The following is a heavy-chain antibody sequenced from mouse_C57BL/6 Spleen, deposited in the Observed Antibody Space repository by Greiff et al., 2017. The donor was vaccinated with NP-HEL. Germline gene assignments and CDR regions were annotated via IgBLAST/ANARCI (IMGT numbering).Heavy chain of an antibody. D-gene: IGHD2-4*01. CDR3: ARCDYDGAWFAY. CDR1: GYTFTDYN. CDR2: INPNNGGT. Sequence: EVQLQQSGPELVKPGASVKIPCKASGYTFTDYNMDWVKQSHGKSLEWIGDINPNNGGTIYNQKFKGKATLTVDKSSSTAYMEIRSLTSEDTAVYYCARCDYDGAWFAYWGQGTLVTVSA. V-gene: IGHV1-18*01. J-gene: IGHJ3*01.